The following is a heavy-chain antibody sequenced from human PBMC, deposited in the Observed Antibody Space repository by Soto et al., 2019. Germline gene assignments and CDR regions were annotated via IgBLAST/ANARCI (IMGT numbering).Heavy chain of an antibody. CDR3: ARDDSGFSGSHYIDYFNY. CDR1: GYTFTSYA. J-gene: IGHJ4*02. D-gene: IGHD1-26*01. V-gene: IGHV1-3*01. Sequence: ASVKVSCKASGYTFTSYAIHWVRQAPGQRLEWMGWINGGNGNTYYSEHFQGRVTFTGDTSAGTVYMQLSSLTSEDTAVYYCARDDSGFSGSHYIDYFNYWGQGALVTVSS. CDR2: INGGNGNT.